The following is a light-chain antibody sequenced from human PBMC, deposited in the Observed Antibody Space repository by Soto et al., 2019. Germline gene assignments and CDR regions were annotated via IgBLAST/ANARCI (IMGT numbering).Light chain of an antibody. CDR1: QSVSSRY. V-gene: IGKV3-11*01. CDR3: QQRNNWPVT. Sequence: SFSPGERATLSCRASQSVSSRYLAWYQQKPGQPPRLLIYDASNRATGIPARFSGSGSGTDFTLTISSLEPEDFAVYYCQQRNNWPVTFGQGTRLEI. CDR2: DAS. J-gene: IGKJ5*01.